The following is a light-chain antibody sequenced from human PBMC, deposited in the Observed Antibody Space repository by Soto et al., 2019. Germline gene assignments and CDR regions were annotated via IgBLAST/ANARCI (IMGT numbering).Light chain of an antibody. CDR3: QQYGNLPWT. CDR2: GAS. CDR1: QSVSSNY. V-gene: IGKV3-20*01. J-gene: IGKJ1*01. Sequence: EIVVAQSPGTLSLSQGERATLSCRASQSVSSNYLAWYQQKPGQAPRLLIYGASSRPTGIPDRVSGSGSGTDFTLSISRLEPEDFAVYYCQQYGNLPWTFGQGTKVDIK.